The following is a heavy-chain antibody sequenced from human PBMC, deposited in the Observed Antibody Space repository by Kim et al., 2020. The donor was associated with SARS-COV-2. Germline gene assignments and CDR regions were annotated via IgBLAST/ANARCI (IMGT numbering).Heavy chain of an antibody. Sequence: VKGRFTISRDDSKNTRFLQMNSLKTEDTAVYYCTTDIAAAGTDYYYGMDVWGQGTTVTVSS. V-gene: IGHV3-15*01. CDR3: TTDIAAAGTDYYYGMDV. D-gene: IGHD6-13*01. J-gene: IGHJ6*02.